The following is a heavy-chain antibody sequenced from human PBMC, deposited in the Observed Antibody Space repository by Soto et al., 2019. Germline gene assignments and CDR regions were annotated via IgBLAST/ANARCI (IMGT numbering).Heavy chain of an antibody. Sequence: ASVKPSCKASGYTFTSYGISWVRQAPGQGLEWMGWISAYNGNTNYAQKLQGRVTMTTDTSTSTANMELRSLRSDDTAVYYCASRDYYYGMDVWGQGTTVTVSS. V-gene: IGHV1-18*01. CDR1: GYTFTSYG. CDR3: ASRDYYYGMDV. CDR2: ISAYNGNT. J-gene: IGHJ6*02.